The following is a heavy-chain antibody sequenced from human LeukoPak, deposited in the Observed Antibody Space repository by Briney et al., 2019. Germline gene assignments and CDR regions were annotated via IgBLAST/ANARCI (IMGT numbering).Heavy chain of an antibody. CDR2: ISGYNANT. V-gene: IGHV1-18*01. J-gene: IGHJ4*02. CDR1: GYTFTSYS. CDR3: ARGSHRLYDYVWGTYESKDY. Sequence: ASVKVSCKASGYTFTSYSISWVRQAPGQGLEWMGWISGYNANTNYVQKFQGRVTMTTDTSTHTAYMELRSLRSDDTAVYYCARGSHRLYDYVWGTYESKDYWGQGTLVTVSS. D-gene: IGHD3-16*01.